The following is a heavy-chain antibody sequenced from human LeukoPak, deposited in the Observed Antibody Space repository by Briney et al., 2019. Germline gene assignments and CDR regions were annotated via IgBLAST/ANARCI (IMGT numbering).Heavy chain of an antibody. V-gene: IGHV3-33*06. CDR2: IWYGGSNT. D-gene: IGHD6-19*01. Sequence: GGSLRLSCAASGFTFSTYGMHWVRQAPGKGLEWVAVIWYGGSNTYYADSVKGRFTISRDNSKNTLYLQMNSLRAEDTAVYYCAKDSYRRGAVAGSFDYWGQGTLVTVSS. CDR3: AKDSYRRGAVAGSFDY. CDR1: GFTFSTYG. J-gene: IGHJ4*02.